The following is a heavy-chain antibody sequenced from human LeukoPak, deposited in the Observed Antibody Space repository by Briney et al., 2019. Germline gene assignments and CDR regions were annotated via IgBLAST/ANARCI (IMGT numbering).Heavy chain of an antibody. D-gene: IGHD6-19*01. J-gene: IGHJ4*02. V-gene: IGHV4-39*07. CDR2: IYYSGST. Sequence: TASETLSLTCTVSGGSISSGDYYWGWIRQPPGKGLEWIGSIYYSGSTYYNPSLKSRVTISVDTSKNQFSLKLSSVTAADTAVYYCARCAVAGTHHDYWGQGTLVTVSS. CDR3: ARCAVAGTHHDY. CDR1: GGSISSGDYY.